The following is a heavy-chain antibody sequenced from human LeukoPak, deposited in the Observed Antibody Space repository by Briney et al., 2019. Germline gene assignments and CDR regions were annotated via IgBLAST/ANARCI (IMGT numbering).Heavy chain of an antibody. CDR3: AREHSSGWYVWFDP. CDR1: GFSVSNNY. CDR2: ISSSGSTI. D-gene: IGHD6-19*01. Sequence: GGSLRLSCVASGFSVSNNYMNWVRQAPGKGLEWVSYISSSGSTIYYADSVKGRFTISRDNAKNSLYLQMNSLRAEDTAVYYCAREHSSGWYVWFDPWGQGTLVTVSS. V-gene: IGHV3-11*04. J-gene: IGHJ5*02.